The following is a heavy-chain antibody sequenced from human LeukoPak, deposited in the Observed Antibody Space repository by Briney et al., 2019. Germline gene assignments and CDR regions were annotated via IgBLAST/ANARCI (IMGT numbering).Heavy chain of an antibody. CDR1: GSTFSNYA. J-gene: IGHJ4*02. CDR2: ISSTVINT. CDR3: AKGTVRFLEWSQRGYFDY. D-gene: IGHD3-3*01. V-gene: IGHV3-23*01. Sequence: PGGSLRLSCAASGSTFSNYAMTWVRQAPRKGLEWVSSISSTVINTYNADSVKGRFTISRDNSKNTLYLQMNSLRADDTAIYYCAKGTVRFLEWSQRGYFDYWGQGILVTVSS.